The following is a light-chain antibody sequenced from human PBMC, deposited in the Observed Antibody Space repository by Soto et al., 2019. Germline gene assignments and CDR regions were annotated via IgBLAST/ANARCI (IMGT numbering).Light chain of an antibody. Sequence: DIVLTQSPGTLSLSPGERATLSCRASQSVSSSYLAWYQHKPGQAPRLLIYGASNRATGIPDWFSGSGSGTDFTLTINRLEPEDFAVYFCQQYGASPRFGQGTRLEIK. J-gene: IGKJ5*01. CDR1: QSVSSSY. V-gene: IGKV3-20*01. CDR3: QQYGASPR. CDR2: GAS.